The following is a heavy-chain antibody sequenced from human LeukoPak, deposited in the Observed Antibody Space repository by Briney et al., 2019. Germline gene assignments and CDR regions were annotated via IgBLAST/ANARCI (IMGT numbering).Heavy chain of an antibody. J-gene: IGHJ4*02. CDR1: GGSISSYY. CDR2: IYYSGST. V-gene: IGHV4-59*12. D-gene: IGHD6-19*01. Sequence: SETLSLTCTVSGGSISSYYWSWIRQPPGKGLEWIGYIYYSGSTNYNPSLKSRVTISVDTSKNQFSLKLSSVTAADTAVYYCARPQPNSSGWEYFDYWGQGTLVTVSS. CDR3: ARPQPNSSGWEYFDY.